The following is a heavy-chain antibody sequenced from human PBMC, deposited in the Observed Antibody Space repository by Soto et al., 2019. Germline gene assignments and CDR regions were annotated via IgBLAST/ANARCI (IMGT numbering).Heavy chain of an antibody. D-gene: IGHD4-17*01. Sequence: GESLKISCKGSGYSFTSYWIGWVRQMPGKGLEWMGIIYPGDSDTRYSPSFQGQVTISADKSISTAYLQWSSLKASDTAMYYCARHLDGDYGYYYYGMDVWGQGTTVTVSS. CDR1: GYSFTSYW. J-gene: IGHJ6*02. V-gene: IGHV5-51*01. CDR3: ARHLDGDYGYYYYGMDV. CDR2: IYPGDSDT.